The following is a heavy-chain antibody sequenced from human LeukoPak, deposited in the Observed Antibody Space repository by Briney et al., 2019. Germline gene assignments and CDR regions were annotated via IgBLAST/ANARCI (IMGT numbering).Heavy chain of an antibody. CDR1: GFTFSSYS. J-gene: IGHJ3*02. CDR3: ASDYDFWSGSNINPRGQLRAFDI. V-gene: IGHV3-21*01. D-gene: IGHD3-3*01. Sequence: GGSLRLSCAASGFTFSSYSMNWVRQAPGKGLEWVSSISSSSSYIYYADSVKGRFTISRDNAKNSLYLQMNSLRAEDTAVYYCASDYDFWSGSNINPRGQLRAFDIWGQGTMVTVSS. CDR2: ISSSSSYI.